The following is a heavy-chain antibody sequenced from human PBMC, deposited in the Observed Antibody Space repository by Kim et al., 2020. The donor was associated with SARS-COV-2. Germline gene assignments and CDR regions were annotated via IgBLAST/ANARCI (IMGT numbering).Heavy chain of an antibody. Sequence: GESLKISCKGSGYSFTSYWIGWVRQMPGKGLEWMGIIYPGDSDTRYSPSFQGQVTISADKSISTAYLQWSSLKASDTAMYYCARTTRYYDSSGYYSDAFDIWGQGTMVTVSS. CDR2: IYPGDSDT. CDR3: ARTTRYYDSSGYYSDAFDI. J-gene: IGHJ3*02. V-gene: IGHV5-51*01. CDR1: GYSFTSYW. D-gene: IGHD3-22*01.